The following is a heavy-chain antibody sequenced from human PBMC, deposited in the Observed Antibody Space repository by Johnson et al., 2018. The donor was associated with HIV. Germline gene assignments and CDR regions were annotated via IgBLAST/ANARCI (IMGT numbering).Heavy chain of an antibody. CDR2: IWYDGSNK. CDR1: GFIFSSYG. V-gene: IGHV3-33*06. CDR3: AKGPYYYDSSDYYGEDAFDM. J-gene: IGHJ3*02. D-gene: IGHD3-22*01. Sequence: QVQLMESGGGVVQPGRSLRVSCAASGFIFSSYGMHWVRQAPGKGLEWVAVIWYDGSNKYYADSVKGRFTISRDNSKNTLYLQMNSLRAEDTAVYYCAKGPYYYDSSDYYGEDAFDMWGQGTMVTVSS.